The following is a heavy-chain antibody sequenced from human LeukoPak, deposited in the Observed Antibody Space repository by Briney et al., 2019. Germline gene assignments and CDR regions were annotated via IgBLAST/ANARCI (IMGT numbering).Heavy chain of an antibody. CDR3: ATESYYIWGSYRYYRSSYAFDI. J-gene: IGHJ3*02. CDR2: YDPEDGET. Sequence: ASVKVSCKGSGYTLTELSMHWVRQAPGKGLEWMRGYDPEDGETIYAQKYQGRVTMTEDTSTDTAYMELSSLRSEDTAVYYCATESYYIWGSYRYYRSSYAFDIWGQGTMVTVSS. D-gene: IGHD3-16*02. CDR1: GYTLTELS. V-gene: IGHV1-24*01.